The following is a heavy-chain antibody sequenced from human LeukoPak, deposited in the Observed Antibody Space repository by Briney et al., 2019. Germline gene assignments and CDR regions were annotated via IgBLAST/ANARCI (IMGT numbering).Heavy chain of an antibody. CDR2: INHSGST. V-gene: IGHV4-34*01. J-gene: IGHJ4*02. CDR1: GGSFSGYY. Sequence: SETPSLTCAVYGGSFSGYYWSWIRQPPGKGLEWIGEINHSGSTNYNPSLKSRVTISVDTSKNQFSLKLSSVTAADTAVYYCARHIGYFDYWGQGTLVTVSS. D-gene: IGHD2-21*01. CDR3: ARHIGYFDY.